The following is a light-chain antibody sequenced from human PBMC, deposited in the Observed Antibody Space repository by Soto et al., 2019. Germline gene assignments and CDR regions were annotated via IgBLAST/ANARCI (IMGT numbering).Light chain of an antibody. J-gene: IGKJ4*01. Sequence: EIVLTQSPGTLSLSPGERATLSCRASQRVSSSFLAWYQQRPGQAPRLLIYGASSRATGIPDRFSGSGSGTDFTFTISRLEPEDFAVYYCQQYGSSPAFGGGTNVEIK. CDR1: QRVSSSF. CDR3: QQYGSSPA. CDR2: GAS. V-gene: IGKV3-20*01.